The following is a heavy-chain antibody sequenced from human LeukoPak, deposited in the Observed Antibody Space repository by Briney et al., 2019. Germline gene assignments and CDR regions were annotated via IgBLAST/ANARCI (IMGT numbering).Heavy chain of an antibody. V-gene: IGHV4-61*01. CDR2: IYYSGST. CDR3: VREAAAYYYDSSGYYRQTEAFDI. D-gene: IGHD3-22*01. CDR1: GASIYSDSYY. Sequence: SETLSLTCTVSGASIYSDSYYWSWIRQPPGKGLEWIGYIYYSGSTKYNPSLQSRVTISLDTSKNQFSLNLNSVTAADTAVYYCVREAAAYYYDSSGYYRQTEAFDIWGQGRMVTVSS. J-gene: IGHJ3*02.